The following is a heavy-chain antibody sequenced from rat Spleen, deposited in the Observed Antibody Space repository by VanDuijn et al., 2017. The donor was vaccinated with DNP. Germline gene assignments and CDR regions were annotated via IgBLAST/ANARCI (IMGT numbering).Heavy chain of an antibody. V-gene: IGHV5-20*01. J-gene: IGHJ2*01. CDR2: ISYDGGTT. CDR3: AKPDQ. Sequence: EVQLVESGGGLVQPGRSLKLSCVASGFTFKDYYMAWVRQTPKKGLEWVASISYDGGTTYYRDSVKGRFTISRDNAKSTLYLQMDSVRSEDTATYYCAKPDQWGQGVMVTVSS. CDR1: GFTFKDYY.